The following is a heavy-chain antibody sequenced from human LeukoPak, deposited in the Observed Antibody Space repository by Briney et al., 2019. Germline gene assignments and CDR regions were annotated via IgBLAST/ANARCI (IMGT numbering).Heavy chain of an antibody. D-gene: IGHD4-17*01. CDR2: ITSGGNS. CDR3: ARPYGDSYDAFDI. J-gene: IGHJ3*02. V-gene: IGHV3-66*04. Sequence: PGGSLRLSCAASGFTVSSTYMNWVRQAPGKGLEWVSVITSGGNSYYADSVKGRFTISRDNSKNTLYLQMNSLRAEDTAVYYCARPYGDSYDAFDIWGQGTMVTVSS. CDR1: GFTVSSTY.